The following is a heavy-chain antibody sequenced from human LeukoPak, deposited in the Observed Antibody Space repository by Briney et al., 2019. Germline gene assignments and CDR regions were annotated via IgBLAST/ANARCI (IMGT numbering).Heavy chain of an antibody. V-gene: IGHV3-11*01. Sequence: GGSLRLSCTASGFIFSDYYMNWIRQAPGTGLEWVSYISSSGSTIYYADSVKGRFTISRDNAKNSLYLQMNSLRAEDTALYYCAKDWYSSSWFFDSWGQGTLVTVSS. D-gene: IGHD6-13*01. J-gene: IGHJ4*02. CDR1: GFIFSDYY. CDR3: AKDWYSSSWFFDS. CDR2: ISSSGSTI.